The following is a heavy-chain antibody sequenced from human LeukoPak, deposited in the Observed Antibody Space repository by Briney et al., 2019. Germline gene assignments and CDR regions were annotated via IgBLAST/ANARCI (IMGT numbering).Heavy chain of an antibody. CDR2: VTSVGPI. CDR3: ARQFLVGGSLSPFDR. D-gene: IGHD1-26*01. Sequence: PGGSLRLSCVASGFTFTGYAFSWVRQTPGKGLEWVSTVTSVGPISYADSVKGRFTISRDTSNNTVSLQMNSLTVDDTALYFCARQFLVGGSLSPFDRWGQGSLVAVST. CDR1: GFTFTGYA. J-gene: IGHJ4*02. V-gene: IGHV3-23*01.